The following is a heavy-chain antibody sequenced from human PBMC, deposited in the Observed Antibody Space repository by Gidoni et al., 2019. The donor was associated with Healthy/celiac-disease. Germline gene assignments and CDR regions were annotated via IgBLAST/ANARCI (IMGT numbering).Heavy chain of an antibody. CDR2: IIPSLGIA. CDR1: RGPFSSYT. CDR3: ACGITGTTFDP. D-gene: IGHD1-20*01. J-gene: IGHJ5*02. Sequence: QVQLVQSAAEVKKPGSSVKVSCKASRGPFSSYTISWVRQAPGQGLEWMGRIIPSLGIANYAQKFQGRVTITADKSTSTAYMELSSLRSEDTAVYYCACGITGTTFDPWGQGTLVTVSS. V-gene: IGHV1-69*02.